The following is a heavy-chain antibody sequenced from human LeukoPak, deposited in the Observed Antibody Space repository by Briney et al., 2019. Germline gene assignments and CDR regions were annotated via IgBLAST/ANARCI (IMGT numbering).Heavy chain of an antibody. J-gene: IGHJ4*02. V-gene: IGHV4-34*01. D-gene: IGHD3-10*01. Sequence: LETLSLTCAVYGGSFSGYYWSWIRQPPGKGLEWIGEINHSGSTNYNPSLKSRVTISVDTSKNQFSLKLSSVTAADTAVYYCARVPIWFGELSFDYWGQGTLVTVSS. CDR3: ARVPIWFGELSFDY. CDR1: GGSFSGYY. CDR2: INHSGST.